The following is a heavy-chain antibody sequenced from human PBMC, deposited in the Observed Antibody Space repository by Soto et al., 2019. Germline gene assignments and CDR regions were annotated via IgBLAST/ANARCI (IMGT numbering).Heavy chain of an antibody. CDR1: GFTFSNYD. D-gene: IGHD3-22*01. J-gene: IGHJ4*02. CDR3: VRGGLYDSSGTPGEY. Sequence: GSLRLSCAASGFTFSNYDLHWVRQATGKGLEWVSAIGTAGDTYCPGSVKGRFTISRENAKNSLHLQMNSLRAGDTAVYYCVRGGLYDSSGTPGEYWGQGTLVTVSS. V-gene: IGHV3-13*04. CDR2: IGTAGDT.